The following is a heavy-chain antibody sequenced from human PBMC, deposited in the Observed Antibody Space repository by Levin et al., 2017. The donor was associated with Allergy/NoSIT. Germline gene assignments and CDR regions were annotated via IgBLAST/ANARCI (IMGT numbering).Heavy chain of an antibody. J-gene: IGHJ4*02. Sequence: SQTLSLTCAISGDRVSNTNAAWNWIRQSPSRGLEWLGRTYYRSKWYNDYAAFMKSRMSVNSDTSKNQFSLQLNSVTPEDTAVYYCARAPIGVAGTWYFDNWGQGTLVTVSS. CDR1: GDRVSNTNAA. V-gene: IGHV6-1*01. D-gene: IGHD6-19*01. CDR2: TYYRSKWYN. CDR3: ARAPIGVAGTWYFDN.